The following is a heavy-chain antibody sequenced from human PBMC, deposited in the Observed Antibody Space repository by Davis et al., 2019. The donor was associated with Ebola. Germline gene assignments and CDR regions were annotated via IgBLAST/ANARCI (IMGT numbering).Heavy chain of an antibody. CDR3: ARASPTVTYYYYGMDV. CDR1: GGAMKTNSHY. D-gene: IGHD4-11*01. V-gene: IGHV4-39*07. J-gene: IGHJ6*02. CDR2: INHSGST. Sequence: SETLSLTCSVSGGAMKTNSHYWGWIRQPPGKGLEWIGEINHSGSTNYNPSLKSRVTISVDTSKNQFSLKLSSVTAADTAVYYCARASPTVTYYYYGMDVWGQGTTVTVSS.